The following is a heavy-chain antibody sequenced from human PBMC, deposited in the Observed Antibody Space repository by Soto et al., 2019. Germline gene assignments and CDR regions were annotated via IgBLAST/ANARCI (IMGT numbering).Heavy chain of an antibody. Sequence: GGSLRLSCAASGFTFSSYAMHWVRQAPGKGLEWVSAINAGGGDTYYAESVKGRFTVSRDNSMNTVYLQMKTLRAEDTAVYYCAKYPAVAGVKDYGIDVWGQGTTATVSS. CDR2: INAGGGDT. V-gene: IGHV3-23*01. D-gene: IGHD6-19*01. CDR3: AKYPAVAGVKDYGIDV. CDR1: GFTFSSYA. J-gene: IGHJ6*02.